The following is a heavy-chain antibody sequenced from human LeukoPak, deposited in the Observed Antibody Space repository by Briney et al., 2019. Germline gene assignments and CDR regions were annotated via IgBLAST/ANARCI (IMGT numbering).Heavy chain of an antibody. CDR3: ARTPPWSGWYERDPI. J-gene: IGHJ3*02. Sequence: SETLSLTCTVSGGSISSYYWSWIRQPPGKGLEWIGYIYDSGTPNYNPSLKSRVTISVDTSKNQFSLKLSSVTAADTAVYYCARTPPWSGWYERDPIWGQGTMVTVSS. CDR1: GGSISSYY. V-gene: IGHV4-59*01. CDR2: IYDSGTP. D-gene: IGHD6-19*01.